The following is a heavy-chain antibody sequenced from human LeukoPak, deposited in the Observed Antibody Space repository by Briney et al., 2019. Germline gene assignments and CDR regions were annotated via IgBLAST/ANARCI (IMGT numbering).Heavy chain of an antibody. V-gene: IGHV1-2*02. J-gene: IGHJ4*02. D-gene: IGHD3-22*01. CDR1: GYTFTGYY. CDR2: INPNSGGR. CDR3: ARGPYDSSGYSDY. Sequence: ASVKVSCKPSGYTFTGYYIHWVRQAPGQGLEWMGWINPNSGGRNYAQKFQDRVTMTRDTSISAVYMELSRLKSDDTAVYYCARGPYDSSGYSDYWGQGTLVTVSS.